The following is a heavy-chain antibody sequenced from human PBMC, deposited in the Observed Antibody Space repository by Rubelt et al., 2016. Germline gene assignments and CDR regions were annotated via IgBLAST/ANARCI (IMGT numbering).Heavy chain of an antibody. J-gene: IGHJ3*02. CDR2: IYYSGST. Sequence: QLQLQESGPGLVKPSETLSLTCTVSGGSISNYYRSWIRQPPGKGLEWIGYIYYSGSTYYNPSLKSRVTISVDTSKNQFSLRRSSGTAADTAVYYCARAEYSGYDSVAFDIWGQGTMVTVSS. V-gene: IGHV4-59*12. D-gene: IGHD5-12*01. CDR1: GGSISNYY. CDR3: ARAEYSGYDSVAFDI.